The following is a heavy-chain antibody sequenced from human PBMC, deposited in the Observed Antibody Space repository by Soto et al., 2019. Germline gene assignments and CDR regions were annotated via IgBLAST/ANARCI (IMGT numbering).Heavy chain of an antibody. V-gene: IGHV3-23*01. CDR3: AKIPTGSGSSKFDY. CDR1: GFTFRTDA. D-gene: IGHD3-10*01. Sequence: PGGSLRLSCAASGFTFRTDAMNWVRQAPGKGLEWISAITGSGSYTYYADSVRGRFSISRDNSQNTLYLQMNNLRGDDTAIYYCAKIPTGSGSSKFDYWGQXIQVTVSS. J-gene: IGHJ4*02. CDR2: ITGSGSYT.